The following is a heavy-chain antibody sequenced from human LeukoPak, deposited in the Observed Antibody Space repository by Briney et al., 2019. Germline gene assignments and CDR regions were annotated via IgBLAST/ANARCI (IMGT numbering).Heavy chain of an antibody. CDR2: IYYSGNT. CDR3: ATDPSDNRLSTNHYFGY. CDR1: GVSVSSSSYY. Sequence: SETLSLTCTVSGVSVSSSSYYWGWIRQPPGKGLEWIGSIYYSGNTYYKSSLKSRVTISVDTSKNQFSLKVSSVTAADTAVYYCATDPSDNRLSTNHYFGYWGQGTLVTVSS. J-gene: IGHJ4*02. D-gene: IGHD1-1*01. V-gene: IGHV4-39*07.